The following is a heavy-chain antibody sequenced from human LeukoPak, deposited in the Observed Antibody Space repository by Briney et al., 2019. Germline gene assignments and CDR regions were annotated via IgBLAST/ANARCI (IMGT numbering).Heavy chain of an antibody. V-gene: IGHV1-69*05. J-gene: IGHJ3*02. CDR2: IIPIFGTA. Sequence: ASVKVSCKASGYTFTSYGISWVRQAPGQGLEWLGGIIPIFGTANYAQKFQGRVTITTDESTSTAYMELSSLRSEDTAVYYCARGGSYYDILTGYYRSDAFDIWGQGTMVTVSS. D-gene: IGHD3-9*01. CDR1: GYTFTSYG. CDR3: ARGGSYYDILTGYYRSDAFDI.